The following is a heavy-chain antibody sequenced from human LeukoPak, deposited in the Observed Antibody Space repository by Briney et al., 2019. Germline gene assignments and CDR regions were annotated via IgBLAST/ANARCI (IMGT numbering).Heavy chain of an antibody. CDR1: GFTFSIYA. Sequence: GGSLRLSCAASGFTFSIYAMSWVRQAPGKGLECVSAISASGGSTYYADSVKGRFTISRDNSKNTLYLQMNSLRAEDTAVYYCAKDTVAAAGESNYWGQGTLVTVSS. CDR2: ISASGGST. V-gene: IGHV3-23*01. CDR3: AKDTVAAAGESNY. D-gene: IGHD6-13*01. J-gene: IGHJ4*02.